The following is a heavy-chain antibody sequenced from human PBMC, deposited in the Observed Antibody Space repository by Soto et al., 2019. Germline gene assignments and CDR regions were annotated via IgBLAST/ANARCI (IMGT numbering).Heavy chain of an antibody. CDR3: VRGATLNFDY. CDR1: GFTYDDYG. J-gene: IGHJ4*02. V-gene: IGHV3-20*04. CDR2: VNWNGGST. Sequence: PGGSLRHSCAASGFTYDDYGMSWARKAPGKGLEWVSGVNWNGGSTGYADSVKGRFTISRDNAKNSLYLQMNILRVEDTAFYYCVRGATLNFDYWGQGT.